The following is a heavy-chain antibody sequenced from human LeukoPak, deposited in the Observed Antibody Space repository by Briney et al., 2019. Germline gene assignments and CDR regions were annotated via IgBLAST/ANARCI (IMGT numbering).Heavy chain of an antibody. CDR2: MTPKTGNS. CDR3: ARKTCTTTSCLHP. J-gene: IGHJ5*02. D-gene: IGHD2-2*01. Sequence: GASVKVSCKASGYMFINYDINWVRQAAGQGLEWMAWMTPKTGNSGYAQRFQGRVALTRDTSTDTAYMELSNLGSEDTAAYYCARKTCTTTSCLHPWGQGTLVTVSS. CDR1: GYMFINYD. V-gene: IGHV1-8*01.